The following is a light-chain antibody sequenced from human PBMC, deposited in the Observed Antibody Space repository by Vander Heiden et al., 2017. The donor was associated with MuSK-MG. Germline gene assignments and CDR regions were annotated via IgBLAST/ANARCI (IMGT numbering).Light chain of an antibody. J-gene: IGKJ2*01. CDR2: AAS. Sequence: DIQLTQSRSFLSASVGDRVTITCRACQGISSYLAWYQQKPGKAPKLLIYAASTLQSGVPSRFSGSGSGTEFTLTISSLQPEDFATYYCQQLNSYPYTFGQWTKLEIK. V-gene: IGKV1-9*01. CDR1: QGISSY. CDR3: QQLNSYPYT.